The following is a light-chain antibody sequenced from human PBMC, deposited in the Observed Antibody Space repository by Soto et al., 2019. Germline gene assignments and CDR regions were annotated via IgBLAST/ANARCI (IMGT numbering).Light chain of an antibody. CDR1: ENINKW. CDR3: QHYRISSRYS. J-gene: IGKJ2*03. V-gene: IGKV1-5*03. CDR2: QAP. Sequence: DIQMTQSPSTLSASIGDRVTITCRASENINKWLAWYQQRPGTVPKLLIYQAPNLESGIPGRFSGSGSGTDFTLTISSLQPEDFATYYCQHYRISSRYSFGQGTKVDIK.